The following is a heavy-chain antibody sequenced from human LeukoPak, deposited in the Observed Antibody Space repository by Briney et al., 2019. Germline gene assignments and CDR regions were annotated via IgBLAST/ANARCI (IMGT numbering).Heavy chain of an antibody. CDR2: IKQDGSEK. CDR1: GFTFSSYW. Sequence: GGSLRLSCAASGFTFSSYWMSWVRQAPGKGLEGVADIKQDGSEKYYVDSVKGRFTISRDNAKNSLYLQMNSLRAEDSALYYCARGLVATITPAFFDYWGQGSLVTVSS. J-gene: IGHJ4*02. V-gene: IGHV3-7*03. D-gene: IGHD5-12*01. CDR3: ARGLVATITPAFFDY.